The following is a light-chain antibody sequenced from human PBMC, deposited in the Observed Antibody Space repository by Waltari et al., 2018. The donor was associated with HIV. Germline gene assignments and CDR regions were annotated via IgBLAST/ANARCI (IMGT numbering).Light chain of an antibody. V-gene: IGLV2-8*01. CDR2: EVN. CDR1: SSDVGGYNY. Sequence: QSALTQPPSASGSPGQSVTISCTGTSSDVGGYNYVSWYHQHPGKAPKLMIYEVNKRPAGVPDRFSGSKSGNTASLTVSGLQAEDEADYYCSSYAGSNNRVFGGGTKLTVL. J-gene: IGLJ2*01. CDR3: SSYAGSNNRV.